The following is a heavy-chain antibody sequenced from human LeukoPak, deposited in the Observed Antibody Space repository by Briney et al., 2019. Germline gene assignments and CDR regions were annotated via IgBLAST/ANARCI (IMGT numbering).Heavy chain of an antibody. CDR3: ARVGSRYCSGANCYDGF. Sequence: GTSLRLSCAVSGFAFSSLAMHWVRQAPGKGLEWVAFISYDGNNQYYADSVKGRFTISRDNSKNTLYLQMNNLRAEDTAIYYCARVGSRYCSGANCYDGFWGQGTLVSVSS. D-gene: IGHD2-15*01. CDR2: ISYDGNNQ. CDR1: GFAFSSLA. J-gene: IGHJ4*02. V-gene: IGHV3-30-3*01.